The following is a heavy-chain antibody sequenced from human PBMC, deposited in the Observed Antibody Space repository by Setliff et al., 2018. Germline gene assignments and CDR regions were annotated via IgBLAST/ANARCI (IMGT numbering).Heavy chain of an antibody. J-gene: IGHJ4*02. CDR1: GFTFSIYW. CDR3: ASDKKSSLDY. Sequence: PGGSLRLSCAASGFTFSIYWVHWVRQAPGKGLVWVSRSNSCGSATSYADSVKGRFTISRDNAKNTLYLQMNSLRAEDTAVYYCASDKKSSLDYWGQGTLVTVSS. CDR2: SNSCGSAT. V-gene: IGHV3-74*01.